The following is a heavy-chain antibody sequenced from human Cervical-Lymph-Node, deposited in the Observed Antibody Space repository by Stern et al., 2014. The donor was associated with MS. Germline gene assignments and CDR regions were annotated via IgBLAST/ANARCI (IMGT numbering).Heavy chain of an antibody. Sequence: QVQLQESGPGLVKPSETLSLTCTVSGDSISSSYWNWIRQPPGKGLEWIGYIFYSGTTNYNPSLKSRVTISVDTSKTHFPLKLTSVTAADTAVYYCARQGSAWSLDYWGQGTLVTVSS. V-gene: IGHV4-59*08. J-gene: IGHJ4*02. CDR3: ARQGSAWSLDY. CDR1: GDSISSSY. CDR2: IFYSGTT. D-gene: IGHD6-19*01.